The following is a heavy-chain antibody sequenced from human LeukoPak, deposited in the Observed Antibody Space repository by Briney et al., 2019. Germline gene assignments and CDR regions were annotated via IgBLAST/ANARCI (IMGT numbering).Heavy chain of an antibody. CDR1: GYSISSGYY. V-gene: IGHV4-38-2*02. D-gene: IGHD2-2*01. CDR3: AREGRQPHYYYGMDV. Sequence: SETLSLTCAVSGYSISSGYYWGWIRQPPGKGLEWIGSIYHSGSTYYNPSLKSRVTISVDTSKNQFSLKLSSVTAADTAVYYCAREGRQPHYYYGMDVWGQGTTVTVSS. CDR2: IYHSGST. J-gene: IGHJ6*02.